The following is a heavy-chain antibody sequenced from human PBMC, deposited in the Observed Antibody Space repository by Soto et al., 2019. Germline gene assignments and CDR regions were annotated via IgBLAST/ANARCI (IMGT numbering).Heavy chain of an antibody. CDR2: IYGSAAEK. J-gene: IGHJ4*01. D-gene: IGHD3-16*01. CDR3: AKDRETDGLWDIDW. CDR1: GFAFQQYT. Sequence: GGSLRLSCAGSGFAFQQYTINWVRQAPGRGLEWVSGIYGSAAEKFYADSVKGRFTISRDNSRNMVYLQMNSLRDDDSAVYYCAKDRETDGLWDIDWWGQGTRVTVSS. V-gene: IGHV3-23*01.